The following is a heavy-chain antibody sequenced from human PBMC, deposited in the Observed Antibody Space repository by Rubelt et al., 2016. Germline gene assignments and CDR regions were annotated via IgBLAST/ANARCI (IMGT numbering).Heavy chain of an antibody. Sequence: QVQLVESGGGVVQPGRSLRLSCAASGFTFSSYGMHWVRQAPGKGLEWVAVIWYDGSNKYYADSVKGRFTISRENSRNTMELQMNSLRGEDTAVYYCAKVPSLYGSGSYHPDWGQGNLVTVSS. CDR1: GFTFSSYG. J-gene: IGHJ4*02. CDR2: IWYDGSNK. V-gene: IGHV3-33*06. CDR3: AKVPSLYGSGSYHPD. D-gene: IGHD3-10*01.